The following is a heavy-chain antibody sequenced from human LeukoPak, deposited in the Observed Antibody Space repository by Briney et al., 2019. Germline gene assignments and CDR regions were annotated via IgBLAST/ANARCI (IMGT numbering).Heavy chain of an antibody. D-gene: IGHD2-15*01. J-gene: IGHJ4*02. CDR3: ASQIGYCSGGSCYFADY. CDR2: IYTSGST. CDR1: GGSISSYY. V-gene: IGHV4-4*07. Sequence: SETLSLTCTVSGGSISSYYWSWIRQPAGQGLEWIGRIYTSGSTNYNPSLKSRVTMSVDTSKNQFTLKLGSVTAADTAVYYCASQIGYCSGGSCYFADYWGQGTLVTVSS.